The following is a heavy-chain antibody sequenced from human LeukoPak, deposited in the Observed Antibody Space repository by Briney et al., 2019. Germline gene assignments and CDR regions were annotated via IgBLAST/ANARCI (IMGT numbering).Heavy chain of an antibody. CDR2: ITDTGGHT. J-gene: IGHJ6*02. V-gene: IGHV3-23*01. CDR1: GFTFSSQA. D-gene: IGHD6-13*01. Sequence: GGSLRLSCAASGFTFSSQAMSWVRQAPGKGLEWVSSITDTGGHTYYADSVKGRFTISRDNSKNTLFLQMNSLTAEDTAVYYCAREAGSAGYYYYGMDVWGQGTTVTVSS. CDR3: AREAGSAGYYYYGMDV.